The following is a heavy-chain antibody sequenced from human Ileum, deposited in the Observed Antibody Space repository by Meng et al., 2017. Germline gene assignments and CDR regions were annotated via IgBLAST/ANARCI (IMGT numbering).Heavy chain of an antibody. V-gene: IGHV4-4*02. CDR1: SGSISSNTY. J-gene: IGHJ4*02. Sequence: QLQESGPGLVRPSGTRSLPCAVFSGSISSNTYWSWVRQPPGKGLEWIGQISHSGSAYYNPSLKSRVTMSVDKSKSQFSLMLTSVTAADTAIYYCARHGGYSQDFWGQGTLVTVSS. CDR3: ARHGGYSQDF. CDR2: ISHSGSA. D-gene: IGHD4-23*01.